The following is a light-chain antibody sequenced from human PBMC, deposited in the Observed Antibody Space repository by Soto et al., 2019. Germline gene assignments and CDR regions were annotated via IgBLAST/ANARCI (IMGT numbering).Light chain of an antibody. CDR3: SSYTSSSIDYV. Sequence: QSALTQPASVSGSPGQSITISCTGTSSDVGGYNYVSWYQQHPGKAPKLMIYEVSNRPSGVSNRSSGSKSGNTASLTISGLQAKDEADYYCSSYTSSSIDYVFGTGTKLTVL. CDR1: SSDVGGYNY. V-gene: IGLV2-14*01. CDR2: EVS. J-gene: IGLJ1*01.